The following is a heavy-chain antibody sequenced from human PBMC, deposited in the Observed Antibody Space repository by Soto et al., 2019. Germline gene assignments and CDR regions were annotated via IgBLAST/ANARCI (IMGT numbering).Heavy chain of an antibody. CDR3: AKDRNYPRDQFDD. Sequence: WWFLRLSCAASGFTFSTYALSWVRQAPGKGLEWVSAISANGQGIYYADSVRGRFTISRDNSKNTIFLHMDSLRAEDTAVYYWAKDRNYPRDQFDDLCQGTLVNVS. V-gene: IGHV3-23*01. CDR2: ISANGQGI. J-gene: IGHJ4*02. D-gene: IGHD1-7*01. CDR1: GFTFSTYA.